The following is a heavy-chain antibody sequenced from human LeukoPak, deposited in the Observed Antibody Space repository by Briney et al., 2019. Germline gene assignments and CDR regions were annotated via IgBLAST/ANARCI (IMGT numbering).Heavy chain of an antibody. Sequence: PGGSLRLSCAVSGITVSNYGMSWVRQAPGKGLEWVAGISGSGGSTHYADSVKGRFTISRDNPRYTLYLQMNSLRPEDTAVYFCAKRGVVIRVILVGFHKEAYYFDSWGQGALVTVSS. J-gene: IGHJ4*02. CDR1: GITVSNYG. CDR3: AKRGVVIRVILVGFHKEAYYFDS. V-gene: IGHV3-23*01. D-gene: IGHD3-22*01. CDR2: ISGSGGST.